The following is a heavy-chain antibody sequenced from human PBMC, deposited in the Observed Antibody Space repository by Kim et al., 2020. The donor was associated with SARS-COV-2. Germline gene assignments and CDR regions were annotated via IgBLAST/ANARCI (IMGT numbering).Heavy chain of an antibody. Sequence: GESLKISCKGSGYSFTSYWISWVRQMPGKGLEWMGRIDPSDSYTNYSPSFQGHVTISADKSISTAYLQWSSLKASDTAMYYCARLFLYSSGWYETRRDSYYYYYVMDGWGQGATVTVSS. J-gene: IGHJ6*02. D-gene: IGHD6-19*01. V-gene: IGHV5-10-1*01. CDR3: ARLFLYSSGWYETRRDSYYYYYVMDG. CDR2: IDPSDSYT. CDR1: GYSFTSYW.